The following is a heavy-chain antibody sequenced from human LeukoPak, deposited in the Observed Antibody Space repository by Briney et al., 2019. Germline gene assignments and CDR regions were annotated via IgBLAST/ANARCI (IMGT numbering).Heavy chain of an antibody. Sequence: PGGSLRLSCAASGFTFSDHYMDWVRQAPGKGLKWVSAISGSGGSTYYADSVKGRFTISRDNSKNTLYLQMNSLRAEDTAVYYCAKAHYGVFTWFDPWGQGTLVTVSS. V-gene: IGHV3-23*01. J-gene: IGHJ5*02. CDR3: AKAHYGVFTWFDP. CDR2: ISGSGGST. D-gene: IGHD4-17*01. CDR1: GFTFSDHY.